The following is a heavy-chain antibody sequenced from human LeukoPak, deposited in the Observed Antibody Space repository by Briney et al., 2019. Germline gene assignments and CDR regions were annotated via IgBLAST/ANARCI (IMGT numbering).Heavy chain of an antibody. CDR3: ARVNGARYCSGGSCYFHY. Sequence: ASVKVSCKASGYTFTSYGISWVRQAPGQGLEWMGWIGAYNGNTNYAQKLQGRVTMTTDTSTSTAYMELRSLRSDDTAVYYCARVNGARYCSGGSCYFHYWGQGTLVTVSS. CDR1: GYTFTSYG. CDR2: IGAYNGNT. J-gene: IGHJ4*02. D-gene: IGHD2-15*01. V-gene: IGHV1-18*01.